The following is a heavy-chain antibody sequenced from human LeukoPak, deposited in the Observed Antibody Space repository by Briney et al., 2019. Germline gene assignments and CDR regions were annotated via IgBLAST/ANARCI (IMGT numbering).Heavy chain of an antibody. D-gene: IGHD6-19*01. CDR3: ATGGYSSGWVPAHWFDP. CDR1: GYTLTELS. V-gene: IGHV1-24*01. Sequence: ASVKVSCKVSGYTLTELSMHWVRQAPGKGLEWMGGFDPEDGVTIYAQKFQGRVTMTEDTSTDTAYMELSSLRSEDTAVYYCATGGYSSGWVPAHWFDPGAREPWSPSPQ. J-gene: IGHJ5*02. CDR2: FDPEDGVT.